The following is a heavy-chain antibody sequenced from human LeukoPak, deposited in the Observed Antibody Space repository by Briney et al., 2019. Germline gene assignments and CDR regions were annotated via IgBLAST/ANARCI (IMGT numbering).Heavy chain of an antibody. Sequence: SETLSLTCTVSGGSISSTGHYWWLIRPPPGKRLGWIGTIYYNGDTYYTPSLKSRVTTSVDTSTIHSSLKLRSVTSPHTSLHYLARQKAMPRSSGSFDTWGQGTMVTVSS. D-gene: IGHD2-2*01. CDR1: GGSISSTGHY. CDR3: ARQKAMPRSSGSFDT. CDR2: IYYNGDT. V-gene: IGHV4-39*01. J-gene: IGHJ3*02.